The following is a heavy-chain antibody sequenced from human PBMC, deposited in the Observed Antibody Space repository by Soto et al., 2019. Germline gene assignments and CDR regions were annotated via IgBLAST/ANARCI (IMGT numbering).Heavy chain of an antibody. CDR3: VRDPRNLGFDP. J-gene: IGHJ5*02. CDR2: ISGSGGST. V-gene: IGHV3-23*01. Sequence: GSLRLSCAASGFTFSSYAMSWVRQAPGKGLEWVSAISGSGGSTYYADSVKGRFTISRDNSKNTLYLQMNNLRAEDTAVYYCVRDPRNLGFDPWGQGTLVTVSS. CDR1: GFTFSSYA.